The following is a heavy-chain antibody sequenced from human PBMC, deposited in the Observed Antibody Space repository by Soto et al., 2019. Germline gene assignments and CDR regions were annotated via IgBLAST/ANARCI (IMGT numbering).Heavy chain of an antibody. Sequence: QVRPVQSGAEVKKPGSSVKVSCKASGGTFSNYAIGWVRQAPGQGLEWMGVIILPFGTPNYAQKFQGAVTITTDESMTTVYMEVSGLRSEDTAVYYCARRPDYEGYFDDWGRGTLVTVTS. J-gene: IGHJ4*02. D-gene: IGHD3-22*01. V-gene: IGHV1-69*05. CDR3: ARRPDYEGYFDD. CDR1: GGTFSNYA. CDR2: IILPFGTP.